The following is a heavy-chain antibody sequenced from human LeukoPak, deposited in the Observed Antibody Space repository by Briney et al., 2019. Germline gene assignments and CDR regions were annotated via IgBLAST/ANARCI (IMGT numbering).Heavy chain of an antibody. CDR1: GFTFSNYW. V-gene: IGHV3-30*18. CDR2: ISFDGKDR. CDR3: AKDGSDKIAAATYHHSGMDV. Sequence: PGESLRLSCAASGFTFSNYWMSWVRQAPGKGLEWVAAISFDGKDRNYADSVKGRFSISRDNSKNTVSIQIDSLRGEDTALYYCAKDGSDKIAAATYHHSGMDVWGQGITVTVS. J-gene: IGHJ6*02. D-gene: IGHD6-25*01.